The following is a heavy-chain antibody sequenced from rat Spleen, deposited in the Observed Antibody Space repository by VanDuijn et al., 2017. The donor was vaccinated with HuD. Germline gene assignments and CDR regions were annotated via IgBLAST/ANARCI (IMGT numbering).Heavy chain of an antibody. D-gene: IGHD1-4*01. V-gene: IGHV5-19*01. CDR1: GFTFSNYG. CDR3: ARRPGDFDY. CDR2: IDPDGGRT. J-gene: IGHJ2*01. Sequence: EVQLVASGGGLVQPGRSLKLSCAASGFTFSNYGMYWVRQAPGKGLEWVSSIDPDGGRTYYRNSVKGRYTISRDNAKSTLFLQMDSLRSEDTATYYCARRPGDFDYWGQGVMVTVSS.